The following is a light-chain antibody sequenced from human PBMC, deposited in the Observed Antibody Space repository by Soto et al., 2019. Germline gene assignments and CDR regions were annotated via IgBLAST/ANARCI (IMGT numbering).Light chain of an antibody. CDR2: FDN. J-gene: IGLJ2*01. Sequence: QSVLTQPPSASGTPGQRVTISCSGSSSNIGTNIVNWYQQLPGTAPKVLIYFDNQRPSGVPDRFSGSRSGTSASLAISGPQVGDGVYFYCGAWDESPNGPVFGGGTKLPVL. CDR3: GAWDESPNGPV. CDR1: SSNIGTNI. V-gene: IGLV1-44*01.